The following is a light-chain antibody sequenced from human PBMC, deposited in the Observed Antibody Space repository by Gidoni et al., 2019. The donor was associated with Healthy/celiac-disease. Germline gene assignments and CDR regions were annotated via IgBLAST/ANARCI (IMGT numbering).Light chain of an antibody. J-gene: IGLJ2*01. CDR3: LLSYSGARPQV. CDR1: TGAVTSGHY. Sequence: QAVVTQEPSLTVSPGGKVTLTCGSSTGAVTSGHYPYWFQQKPGQAPRTLIYYTSNKHSWTPARFSGSLLGVKAALTLSGAQPEDEAEYYCLLSYSGARPQVFGGGTKLTVL. CDR2: YTS. V-gene: IGLV7-46*01.